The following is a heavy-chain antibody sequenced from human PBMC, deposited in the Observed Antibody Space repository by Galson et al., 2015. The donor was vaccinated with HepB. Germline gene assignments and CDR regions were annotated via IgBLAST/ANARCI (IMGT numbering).Heavy chain of an antibody. J-gene: IGHJ6*02. D-gene: IGHD6-19*01. CDR3: ASPPRMVSSSGWSGYYYGMDV. V-gene: IGHV1-3*01. CDR1: GYTFTSYA. Sequence: SVKVSCKASGYTFTSYAMHWVRQAPGQRLEWMGWINAGNGNTKYSQKFQGRVTITRDTSASTAYMELSSLRSEDTAVYYCASPPRMVSSSGWSGYYYGMDVWGQGTTVTVSS. CDR2: INAGNGNT.